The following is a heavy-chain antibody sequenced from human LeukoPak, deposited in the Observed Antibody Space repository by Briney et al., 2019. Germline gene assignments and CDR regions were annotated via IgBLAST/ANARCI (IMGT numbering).Heavy chain of an antibody. V-gene: IGHV4-59*01. CDR2: IYYSGST. D-gene: IGHD4-17*01. CDR1: GDSISSYY. CDR3: ARVGPYGDYFDY. J-gene: IGHJ4*02. Sequence: KSSETLSLTCTVSGDSISSYYWSWIRQPPGKGLEWIGYIYYSGSTNYNPSLKSRVTISVDTSKNQFSLKLSSVTAADTAVYYCARVGPYGDYFDYWGQGTLVTVSS.